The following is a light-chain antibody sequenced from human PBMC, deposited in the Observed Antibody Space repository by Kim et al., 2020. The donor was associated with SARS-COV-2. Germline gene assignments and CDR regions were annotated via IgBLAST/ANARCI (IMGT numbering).Light chain of an antibody. CDR3: SSFAGSNNLGV. CDR1: SSDVGGYNY. Sequence: QSVTISCTGTSSDVGGYNYVSWYQQHPGKAPKLMIYEVSKRPSGVPDRFSGSKSGSTASLTVSGLQAEDEADYYCSSFAGSNNLGVFGTGTKVTVL. J-gene: IGLJ1*01. CDR2: EVS. V-gene: IGLV2-8*01.